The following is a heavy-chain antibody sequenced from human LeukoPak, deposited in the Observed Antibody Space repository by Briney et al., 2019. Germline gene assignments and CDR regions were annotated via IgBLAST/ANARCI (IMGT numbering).Heavy chain of an antibody. J-gene: IGHJ3*02. V-gene: IGHV3-30*03. Sequence: GGSLRLSCAASGLTFSNYGMHWVRQSPGQGLEWVAVVSYEGRTQYYADSVKGRFTISRDNSKNTLFLQMNSLRAEDTAVYYCARVNWELRDAFDIWGQGTMVTVSS. D-gene: IGHD1-26*01. CDR2: VSYEGRTQ. CDR3: ARVNWELRDAFDI. CDR1: GLTFSNYG.